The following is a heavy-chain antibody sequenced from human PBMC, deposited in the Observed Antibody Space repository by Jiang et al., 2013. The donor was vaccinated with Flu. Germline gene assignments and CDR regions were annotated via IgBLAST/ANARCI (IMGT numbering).Heavy chain of an antibody. CDR2: TRSKAHGGTT. Sequence: RLSCTGSGFTFGDYAVNWVRQAPGKGLEWVGFTRSKAHGGTTDYAASVKGRFVISRDDSKTIAYLHLNSLTAEDTAVYFCSSAVGVTTAGAYYFDYWGQGTLVTVSS. V-gene: IGHV3-49*04. J-gene: IGHJ4*02. CDR1: GFTFGDYA. CDR3: SSAVGVTTAGAYYFDY. D-gene: IGHD1-26*01.